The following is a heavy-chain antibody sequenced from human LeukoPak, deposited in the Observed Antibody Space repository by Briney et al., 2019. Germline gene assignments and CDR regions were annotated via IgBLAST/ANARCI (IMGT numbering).Heavy chain of an antibody. J-gene: IGHJ3*02. Sequence: GGSLRLSCAASGFTFSTYAMSWVRQAPGKGLEWVSVISGSGGSTYYADSVKGRFTISRDNSKNTLYLQMNSLRAEDTAVYYCAKVVAPGRYYDSLDIWGQGTMVTVSS. V-gene: IGHV3-23*01. D-gene: IGHD3-22*01. CDR3: AKVVAPGRYYDSLDI. CDR1: GFTFSTYA. CDR2: ISGSGGST.